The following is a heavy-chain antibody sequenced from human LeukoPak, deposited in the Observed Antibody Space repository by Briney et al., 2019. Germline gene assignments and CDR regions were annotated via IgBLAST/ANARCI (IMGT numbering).Heavy chain of an antibody. D-gene: IGHD3-10*01. Sequence: GASLKISCKGSGYGSLSYWIGWVRQMPGKSLEWVGVIYPGDSYARYSPSFEGHVTISADKSINTAYLQWDSLKASDTAIYYCARLDRGLTHYFDYWGQGTLVTVSS. V-gene: IGHV5-51*01. CDR2: IYPGDSYA. J-gene: IGHJ4*02. CDR1: GYGSLSYW. CDR3: ARLDRGLTHYFDY.